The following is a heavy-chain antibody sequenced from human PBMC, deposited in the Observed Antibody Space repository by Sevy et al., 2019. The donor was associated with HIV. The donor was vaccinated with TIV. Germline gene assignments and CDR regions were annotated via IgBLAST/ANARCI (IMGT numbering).Heavy chain of an antibody. D-gene: IGHD4-17*01. CDR1: GGSISSSSYY. CDR3: ARHSLTEDYGDYGGYFDY. CDR2: IYYSGST. J-gene: IGHJ4*02. V-gene: IGHV4-39*01. Sequence: SETLSLTCTVSGGSISSSSYYWGWIRQPPGKVLEWIGSIYYSGSTYYNPSLKSRVTISVDTSKNQFSLKLSSVTAADTAVYYCARHSLTEDYGDYGGYFDYWGQGTLVTVSS.